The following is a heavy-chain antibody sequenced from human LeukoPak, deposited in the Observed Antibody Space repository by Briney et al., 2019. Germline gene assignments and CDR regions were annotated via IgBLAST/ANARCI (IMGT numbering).Heavy chain of an antibody. V-gene: IGHV5-51*01. D-gene: IGHD6-19*01. J-gene: IGHJ3*02. CDR2: IYPGDSDT. Sequence: GEPLKISCKGSGYSFTSYWIGWVRQMPGKGLEWMGIIYPGDSDTRYSPSFQGQVTISADKSISTAYLQWSSLKASDTAMYYCARSIAVANDAFDIWGQGTMVTVSS. CDR3: ARSIAVANDAFDI. CDR1: GYSFTSYW.